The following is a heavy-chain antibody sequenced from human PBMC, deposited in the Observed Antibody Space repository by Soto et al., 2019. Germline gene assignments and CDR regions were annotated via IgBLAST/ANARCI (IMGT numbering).Heavy chain of an antibody. CDR2: IIPMIGSP. D-gene: IGHD1-1*01. Sequence: QVQLVQSGAEVKKAGSSVKVSCKTSGGTLSTNAISWVRQAPGQGLEWMGAIIPMIGSPKYAQKFQGRVTITADNPTSTIYMEMISLTSADTAVYYCARGGFVAGLYNALDAWGQGTTVAVSS. CDR1: GGTLSTNA. V-gene: IGHV1-69*06. J-gene: IGHJ6*02. CDR3: ARGGFVAGLYNALDA.